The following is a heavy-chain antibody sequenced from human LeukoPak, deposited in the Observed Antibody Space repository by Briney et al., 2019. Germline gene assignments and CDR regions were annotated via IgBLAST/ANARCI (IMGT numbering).Heavy chain of an antibody. CDR2: ISYDGSNK. V-gene: IGHV3-30*04. CDR3: ASSGGYSYQFDY. J-gene: IGHJ4*02. Sequence: GGSLRLSCAASGFTFSSYAMHWVRQAPGKGLEWVAVISYDGSNKYYADSVKGRFTISRDNGKNTLYLQMNSLRAEDTAVYYCASSGGYSYQFDYWGQGTLVTVSS. CDR1: GFTFSSYA. D-gene: IGHD5-18*01.